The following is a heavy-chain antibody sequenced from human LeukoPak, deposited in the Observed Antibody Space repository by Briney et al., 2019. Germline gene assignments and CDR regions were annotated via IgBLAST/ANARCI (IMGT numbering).Heavy chain of an antibody. CDR1: GFTFSSYE. V-gene: IGHV3-48*03. Sequence: PGGSLRLSCAASGFTFSSYEMNWVRQAPGKGLEWVSYISSSGSTIYYADSVKGRFTISRDNAKNSLYLQMNSLRAGDTAVYYCAKKKWENCGGGGAYGAGSAPWAQEPRVTASS. D-gene: IGHD2-21*01. J-gene: IGHJ5*02. CDR2: ISSSGSTI. CDR3: AKKKWENCGGGGAYGAGSAP.